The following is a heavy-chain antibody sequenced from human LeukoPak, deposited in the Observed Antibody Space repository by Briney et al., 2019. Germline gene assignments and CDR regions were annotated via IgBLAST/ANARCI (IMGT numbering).Heavy chain of an antibody. Sequence: SQTLSLTCAIYGDSVSNNRAAWNWIRQSPSRGLEWLGRTYYRSKWYNDYAVSVKSRITINPDTSKNQFSLQLNSVTPEDTAVYYCARVPGMYSGSYCFDYWGQGTLVTVSS. CDR1: GDSVSNNRAA. CDR2: TYYRSKWYN. D-gene: IGHD1-26*01. V-gene: IGHV6-1*01. J-gene: IGHJ4*02. CDR3: ARVPGMYSGSYCFDY.